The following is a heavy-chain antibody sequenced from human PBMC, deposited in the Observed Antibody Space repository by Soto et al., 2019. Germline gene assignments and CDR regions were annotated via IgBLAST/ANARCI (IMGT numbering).Heavy chain of an antibody. D-gene: IGHD3-16*01. CDR1: GFTFHEYE. Sequence: PGGSLRLSCVTSGFTFHEYEMNWIRQAPGKGLEWVANIKQDGSEKYYVDSVKGRFTISRDNAKNSLYLQMNSLRAEDTAVYYCARDLFEAARRGEYAFDIWGQGTMVTVSS. J-gene: IGHJ3*02. V-gene: IGHV3-7*03. CDR2: IKQDGSEK. CDR3: ARDLFEAARRGEYAFDI.